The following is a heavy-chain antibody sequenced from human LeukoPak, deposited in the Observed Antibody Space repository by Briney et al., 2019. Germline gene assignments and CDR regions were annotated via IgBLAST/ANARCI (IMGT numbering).Heavy chain of an antibody. J-gene: IGHJ4*02. CDR1: GFTFCDYT. CDR3: ARGGELVINRAIDY. Sequence: GGSLTLSCTVSGFTFCDYTVSWVRQAPGKGLEWLCSIKSEIYGGTTNYAASVRGRFTISREDSETIAYLDMDSLKVEDTAVYFCARGGELVINRAIDYWGQGTLVTVSS. V-gene: IGHV3-49*04. CDR2: IKSEIYGGTT. D-gene: IGHD1-7*01.